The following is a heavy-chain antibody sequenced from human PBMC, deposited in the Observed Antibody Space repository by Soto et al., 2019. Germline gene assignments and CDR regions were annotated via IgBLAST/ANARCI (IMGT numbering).Heavy chain of an antibody. CDR2: ISPDERST. CDR3: AVLATTVTYFDY. J-gene: IGHJ4*02. Sequence: GGSLRLSCAVSGFIFSNYWIHWVRQAPGKGLVWVSSISPDERSTGYADSVKGRFTISRDNAKNTLFLQMNSLRAEETAVYYCAVLATTVTYFDYWGQGTLVTVSS. V-gene: IGHV3-74*01. CDR1: GFIFSNYW. D-gene: IGHD1-1*01.